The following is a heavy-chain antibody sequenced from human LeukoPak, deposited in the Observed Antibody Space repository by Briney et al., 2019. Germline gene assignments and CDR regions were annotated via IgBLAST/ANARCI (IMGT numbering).Heavy chain of an antibody. Sequence: PGGSLRLSCAAAGFNFSNHAMSGVRQAPGKGPEWLPAISGSGGSTYYADSVKGRFTISRDNSENTLSLQMNSLRAEDTAVYYCARRGVSPVSTFNWFDPWGQGTLVTVSS. D-gene: IGHD2-2*01. V-gene: IGHV3-23*01. CDR2: ISGSGGST. CDR3: ARRGVSPVSTFNWFDP. CDR1: GFNFSNHA. J-gene: IGHJ5*02.